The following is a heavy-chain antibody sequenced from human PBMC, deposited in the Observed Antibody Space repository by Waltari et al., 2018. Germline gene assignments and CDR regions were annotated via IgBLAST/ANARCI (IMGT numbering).Heavy chain of an antibody. J-gene: IGHJ5*02. Sequence: QESGPGLVKPSETLSLTCTVSGVSISTSNSYWGWVRQPPGKGLEWIGTISSSWVSYYNSSLESLFTISLDTSKNQWSLRLASVIAADTAVYYCARNSGDLSWPWGQGTLVIVSS. D-gene: IGHD3-16*02. CDR2: ISSSWVS. CDR1: GVSISTSNSY. CDR3: ARNSGDLSWP. V-gene: IGHV4-39*07.